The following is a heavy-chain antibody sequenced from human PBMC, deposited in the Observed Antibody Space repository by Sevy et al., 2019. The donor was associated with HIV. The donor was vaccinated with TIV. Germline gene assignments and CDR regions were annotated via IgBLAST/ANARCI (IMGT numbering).Heavy chain of an antibody. CDR3: TRNGGAVDNGFDP. CDR1: GFTFSSYD. J-gene: IGHJ5*02. CDR2: ISSSGSSI. D-gene: IGHD2-8*01. V-gene: IGHV3-48*03. Sequence: GGSLRLSCTASGFTFSSYDMNRVRQAPGKGLEWVSKISSSGSSIYYADSVKGRFTISRDKAKKSLNLQMNSLRAEDTAVYYCTRNGGAVDNGFDPWGQGTLVTVSS.